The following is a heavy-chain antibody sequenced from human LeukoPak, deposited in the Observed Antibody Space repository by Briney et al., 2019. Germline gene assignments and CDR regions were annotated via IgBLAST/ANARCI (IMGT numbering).Heavy chain of an antibody. D-gene: IGHD3-22*01. CDR2: ISAYNGNT. J-gene: IGHJ4*02. CDR1: GYTFTSYG. CDR3: ARPRTPSAGYYFDY. V-gene: IGHV1-18*01. Sequence: ASVKVSCKASGYTFTSYGISWVRQAPGQGLEWMGWISAYNGNTNYAQKLQGRVTMTRNTSISTAYMELSSLRSEDTAVYYCARPRTPSAGYYFDYWGQGTLVTVSS.